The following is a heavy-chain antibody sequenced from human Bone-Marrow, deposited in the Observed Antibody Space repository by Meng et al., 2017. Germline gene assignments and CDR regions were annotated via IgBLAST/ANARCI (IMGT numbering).Heavy chain of an antibody. CDR3: TRTYYYDSSGYYSFDY. J-gene: IGHJ4*02. CDR1: GFTFSLYE. Sequence: GESLKISCVASGFTFSLYEMNWVRQAPGKGLEWVSAISGSGGSTYYADSVKGRFTISRDNSKNTPYLQMNSLRAEDTAVYYCTRTYYYDSSGYYSFDYWGQGTLVTVSS. CDR2: ISGSGGST. V-gene: IGHV3-23*01. D-gene: IGHD3-22*01.